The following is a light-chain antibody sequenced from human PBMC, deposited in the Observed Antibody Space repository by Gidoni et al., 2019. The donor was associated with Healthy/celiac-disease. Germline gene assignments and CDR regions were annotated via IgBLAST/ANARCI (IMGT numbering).Light chain of an antibody. CDR2: AAS. J-gene: IGKJ1*01. Sequence: IQLTHSPSFLSASVGDRVTITCRASQRISSYLAWYQQKPGKAPKLLIYAASTLQSGVPSRFSGSGSGTEFTLTISSLQPEDFATYYCQQLNSYPRTFGQGTKVEIK. V-gene: IGKV1-9*01. CDR1: QRISSY. CDR3: QQLNSYPRT.